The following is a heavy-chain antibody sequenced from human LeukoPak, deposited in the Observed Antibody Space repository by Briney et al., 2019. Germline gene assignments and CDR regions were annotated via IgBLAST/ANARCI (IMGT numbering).Heavy chain of an antibody. Sequence: GSLRLSCAVSGISVSSYAVHWVRQAPGKGLEWVAVMPQDGSNEHYADSVKGRFTISRDMSKNTVFLLMNSLRGEDTAVYYCARAGSSGSYYMYYGMDVWGQGTTVVVSS. CDR1: GISVSSYA. V-gene: IGHV3-30*04. CDR2: MPQDGSNE. J-gene: IGHJ6*02. D-gene: IGHD6-19*01. CDR3: ARAGSSGSYYMYYGMDV.